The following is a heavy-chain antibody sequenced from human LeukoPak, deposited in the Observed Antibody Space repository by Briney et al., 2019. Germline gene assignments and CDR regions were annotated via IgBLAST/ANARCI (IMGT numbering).Heavy chain of an antibody. CDR2: IYPGDSDT. CDR3: ASRYCGGDCYLRDAFDI. J-gene: IGHJ3*02. V-gene: IGHV5-51*01. D-gene: IGHD2-21*02. CDR1: GYSFTSYW. Sequence: GESLKISCKGSGYSFTSYWIGWVRQMPGKGLEWMGIIYPGDSDTRYSPSFQGQVTISADKSISTAYLQWSSLKASDTAMYYCASRYCGGDCYLRDAFDIWGQGTMVTVSS.